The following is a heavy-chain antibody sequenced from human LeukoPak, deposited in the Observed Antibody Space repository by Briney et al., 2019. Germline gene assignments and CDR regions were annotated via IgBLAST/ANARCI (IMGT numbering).Heavy chain of an antibody. J-gene: IGHJ4*02. CDR1: GGSISSGGYS. CDR3: ARGRRDSSGYESYFDY. V-gene: IGHV4-30-2*01. Sequence: SETLSLTCAVSGGSISSGGYSWSWIRQPPGKGLEWIVYIYHSGSTYYNPSLKSRVTISVDRSKNQFSLKLSSVTAADTAVYYCARGRRDSSGYESYFDYWGQGTLVTVSS. CDR2: IYHSGST. D-gene: IGHD3-22*01.